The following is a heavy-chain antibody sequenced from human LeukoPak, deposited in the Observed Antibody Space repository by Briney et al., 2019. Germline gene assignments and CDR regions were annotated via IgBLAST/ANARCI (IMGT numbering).Heavy chain of an antibody. Sequence: PGGSLRLSCAASGFTFSTYYMTWVRQVPGKGLEWVAGIKQDGSENYYVDSVKGRFTISRDNSRNSLYLQMNNLRAEDTAVYFCVRERYCTTATCYVGVPFDYWGQGTLVTVSP. J-gene: IGHJ4*02. D-gene: IGHD2-2*01. CDR3: VRERYCTTATCYVGVPFDY. CDR2: IKQDGSEN. CDR1: GFTFSTYY. V-gene: IGHV3-7*01.